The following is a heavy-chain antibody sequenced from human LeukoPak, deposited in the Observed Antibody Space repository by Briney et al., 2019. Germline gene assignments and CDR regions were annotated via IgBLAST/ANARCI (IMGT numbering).Heavy chain of an antibody. V-gene: IGHV4-34*01. D-gene: IGHD3-22*01. J-gene: IGHJ4*02. CDR1: GGSFSGYY. Sequence: SETLSLTCAVYGGSFSGYYWSWIRQPPGKGLEWIGEINHSGSTNYNPSLKSRVTISVDTSKKQFSLKLSSVTAADTAVYYCAITYYYDSSGSDDYWGQGTLVTVSS. CDR2: INHSGST. CDR3: AITYYYDSSGSDDY.